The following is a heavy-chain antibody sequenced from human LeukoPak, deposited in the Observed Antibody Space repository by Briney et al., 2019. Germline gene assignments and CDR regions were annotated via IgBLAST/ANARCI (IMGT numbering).Heavy chain of an antibody. V-gene: IGHV3-30-3*01. D-gene: IGHD3-9*01. J-gene: IGHJ4*02. CDR1: GFTFSSYA. CDR3: ARDGGHYDILTGYYSHLDY. Sequence: PGRSLRLSCAASGFTFSSYAMHWVRQAPGKGLEWVAVISYDGSNKYYADSVKGRFTISRDNSKNTLYLQMNSLRAEDTAVYYCARDGGHYDILTGYYSHLDYWGQGTLVTVSS. CDR2: ISYDGSNK.